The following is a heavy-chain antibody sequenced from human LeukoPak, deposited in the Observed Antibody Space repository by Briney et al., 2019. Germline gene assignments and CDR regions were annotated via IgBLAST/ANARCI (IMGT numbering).Heavy chain of an antibody. J-gene: IGHJ4*02. CDR3: ARRSVGTTDFFDY. V-gene: IGHV4-39*01. D-gene: IGHD1-26*01. Sequence: SETLSPTCTVSGASISSDTYYWSWIRQPPGKGLEWIGTIHYNGGTYDSPSLRSRVTMSVDTSKNQFSLRLSSVTAADTAVYYCARRSVGTTDFFDYWGQGTLVTVSS. CDR1: GASISSDTYY. CDR2: IHYNGGT.